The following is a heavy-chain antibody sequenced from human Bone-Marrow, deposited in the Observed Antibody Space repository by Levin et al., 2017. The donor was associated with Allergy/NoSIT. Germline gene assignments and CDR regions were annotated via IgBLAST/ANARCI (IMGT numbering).Heavy chain of an antibody. D-gene: IGHD3-10*01. CDR1: GDSINRGDHY. J-gene: IGHJ4*02. Sequence: SQTLSLTCPVSGDSINRGDHYWSWIRQHPGKGLEWIGYIYYSGSTYYNPSLKSRVTMSVDTSMNQFSLKLTSVTAADTAVYFCARGPGNYYGSGSYRLDYWGQGTLVTVSS. CDR3: ARGPGNYYGSGSYRLDY. V-gene: IGHV4-31*03. CDR2: IYYSGST.